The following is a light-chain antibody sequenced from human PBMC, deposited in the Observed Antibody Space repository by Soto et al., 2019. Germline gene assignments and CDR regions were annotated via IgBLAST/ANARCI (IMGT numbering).Light chain of an antibody. CDR3: LQDHSFPLT. CDR2: AAS. V-gene: IGKV1-6*01. Sequence: AIQMTQSPSSLSASVGDRVTITCRATQSIRGDLGWYQQKPGKAPKLLIYAASSLESEVPSRFSGSGSGTHFTLTISSLQPEDFATYFCLQDHSFPLTFGRGTKVEIK. CDR1: QSIRGD. J-gene: IGKJ4*01.